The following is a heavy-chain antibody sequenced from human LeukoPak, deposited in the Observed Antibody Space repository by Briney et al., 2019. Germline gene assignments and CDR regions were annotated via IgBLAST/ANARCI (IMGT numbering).Heavy chain of an antibody. J-gene: IGHJ4*02. CDR2: IKGDGRDI. Sequence: GGSLRLSCAASQFSISYDWMHWVRQAPGKGLEWVASIKGDGRDIHYLDSVKGRFSISRDNAKNSLYLEMNTLRAEDTAVYYCVRGSGWFFGLWGQGSLVTVSS. D-gene: IGHD6-19*01. CDR3: VRGSGWFFGL. V-gene: IGHV3-7*01. CDR1: QFSISYDW.